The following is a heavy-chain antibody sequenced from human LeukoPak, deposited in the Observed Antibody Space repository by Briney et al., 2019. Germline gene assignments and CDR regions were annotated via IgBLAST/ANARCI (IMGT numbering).Heavy chain of an antibody. D-gene: IGHD6-19*01. V-gene: IGHV1-18*01. J-gene: IGHJ6*03. CDR3: ARVIVRGGYSSGWYWASYYYYYMDV. CDR1: GYTFTSYG. Sequence: ASVKVSCKASGYTFTSYGISWVRQAPGQGLGWMGWISAYNGNTNYAQKLQGRVTMTTDTSTSTAYMELRSLRSDDTAVYYCARVIVRGGYSSGWYWASYYYYYMDVWGKGTTVTISS. CDR2: ISAYNGNT.